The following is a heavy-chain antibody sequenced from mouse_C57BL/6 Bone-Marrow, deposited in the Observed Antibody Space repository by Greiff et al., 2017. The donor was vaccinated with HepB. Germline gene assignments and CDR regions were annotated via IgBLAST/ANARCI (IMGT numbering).Heavy chain of an antibody. J-gene: IGHJ2*01. Sequence: VKLQESGAELVRPGTSVKVSCKASGYAFTNYLIEWVKQRPGQGLEWIGVINPGSGGTNYNEKFKGKATLTADKSSSTAYMQLSSLTSEDSAVYFCARSGSSPHYFDYWGQGTTLTVSS. CDR2: INPGSGGT. CDR3: ARSGSSPHYFDY. D-gene: IGHD1-1*01. V-gene: IGHV1-54*01. CDR1: GYAFTNYL.